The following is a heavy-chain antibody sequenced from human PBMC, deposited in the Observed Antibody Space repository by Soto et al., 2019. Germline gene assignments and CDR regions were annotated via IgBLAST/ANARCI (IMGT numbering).Heavy chain of an antibody. D-gene: IGHD3-16*01. CDR1: GFTVSTNY. J-gene: IGHJ4*02. CDR3: ARGEPHHYFDY. V-gene: IGHV3-66*01. Sequence: EVQLVESGGGLVQPGGSLRLSCAASGFTVSTNYMNWVRQAPGKGLEWVSVIYSGGSTYYADSVKGRFTISRDNSTNTLFLQMNSLRVEDTAVYYCARGEPHHYFDYWGQGTLVTVSS. CDR2: IYSGGST.